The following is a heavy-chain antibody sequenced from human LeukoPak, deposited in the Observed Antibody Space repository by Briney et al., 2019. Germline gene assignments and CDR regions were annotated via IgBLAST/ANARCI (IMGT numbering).Heavy chain of an antibody. CDR3: ARVSGAGYDGRGVFDY. D-gene: IGHD2-8*02. V-gene: IGHV4-59*01. CDR2: IYYSGST. CDR1: GGSISTYY. Sequence: SETLSLTCTVSGGSISTYYWSWIRQPPGKGLEWIGYIYYSGSTTYNPSLKSQVTISVDTSKNQFSLKLSSVTAADTAVYYCARVSGAGYDGRGVFDYWGQGTLVTVSS. J-gene: IGHJ4*02.